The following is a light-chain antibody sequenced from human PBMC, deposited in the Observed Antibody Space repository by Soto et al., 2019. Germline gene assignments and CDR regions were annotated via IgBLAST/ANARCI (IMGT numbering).Light chain of an antibody. CDR1: QSVSSSY. CDR3: QQYGSSPQT. CDR2: GAS. J-gene: IGKJ1*01. Sequence: EIVLTQSPGTLSLSPGERATLSCRASQSVSSSYLAWYQQKPGQAPRLLIYGASSRATGIPDRFSGSGSGTSFTFTISRLELEEYVVYYCQQYGSSPQTFGQGTEVEIK. V-gene: IGKV3-20*01.